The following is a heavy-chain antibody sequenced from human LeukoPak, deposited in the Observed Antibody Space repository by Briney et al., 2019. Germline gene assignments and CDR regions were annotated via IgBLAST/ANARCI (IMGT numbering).Heavy chain of an antibody. CDR1: GYSFTSYW. Sequence: GESLKISCKGSGYSFTSYWIGWVRQMPGKGLEWMGIIYPGDSDTRYSPSFQGQVTISADKSISTAYLQLSSLKASDTAMYYCATLPYYDSSGYYSHPLDYWGQGTLVTVSS. CDR3: ATLPYYDSSGYYSHPLDY. CDR2: IYPGDSDT. D-gene: IGHD3-22*01. V-gene: IGHV5-51*01. J-gene: IGHJ4*02.